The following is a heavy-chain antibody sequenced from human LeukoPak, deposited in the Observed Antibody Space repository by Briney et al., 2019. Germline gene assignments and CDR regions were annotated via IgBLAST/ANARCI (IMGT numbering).Heavy chain of an antibody. CDR1: GSSINVYY. Sequence: SETLSLTCTVSGSSINVYYWSWIRQSPGKGLEWIGSIYYSGSTYYNPSLKSRVTISVDTSKNQFSLKLSSVTAADTAVYYCARQGATFRGVTIQNWFDPWGQGTLVTVSS. CDR2: IYYSGST. CDR3: ARQGATFRGVTIQNWFDP. D-gene: IGHD3-10*01. V-gene: IGHV4-59*05. J-gene: IGHJ5*02.